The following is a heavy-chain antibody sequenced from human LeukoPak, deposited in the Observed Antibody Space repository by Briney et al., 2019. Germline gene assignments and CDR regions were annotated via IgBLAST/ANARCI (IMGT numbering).Heavy chain of an antibody. Sequence: GGSLRLSCAASGFTFSSYEMNWVRQAPGKGLEWVSYISSSGSTIYYADSMKGRFTISRDNAKNSLYLQMNSLRAEDTAVYYCARIGGVDTAYVDYWGQGTLVTVSS. CDR2: ISSSGSTI. V-gene: IGHV3-48*03. CDR3: ARIGGVDTAYVDY. D-gene: IGHD5-18*01. J-gene: IGHJ4*02. CDR1: GFTFSSYE.